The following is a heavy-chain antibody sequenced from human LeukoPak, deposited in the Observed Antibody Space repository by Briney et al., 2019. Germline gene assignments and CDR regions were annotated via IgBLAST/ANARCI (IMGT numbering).Heavy chain of an antibody. CDR2: IYSGGST. CDR1: GFTFSSYS. D-gene: IGHD2-15*01. V-gene: IGHV3-53*01. J-gene: IGHJ4*02. Sequence: GGSLRLSCAASGFTFSSYSMSWVRQAPGKGLEWVSVIYSGGSTYYADSVKGRFTISRDNSKNTLYLQMNSLRAEDTAVYYCARGVVAATFDYFDYWGQGTLVTVSS. CDR3: ARGVVAATFDYFDY.